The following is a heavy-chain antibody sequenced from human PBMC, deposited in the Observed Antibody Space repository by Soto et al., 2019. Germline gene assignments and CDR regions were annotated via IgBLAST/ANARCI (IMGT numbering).Heavy chain of an antibody. CDR2: ISYDGSNK. D-gene: IGHD2-15*01. V-gene: IGHV3-30*18. J-gene: IGHJ4*02. CDR3: AKVGGRGHFDY. CDR1: GFTFSSYG. Sequence: QVQLVESGGGVVQPGRSLRLSCAASGFTFSSYGMHWVRQAPGTGLEWVAVISYDGSNKYYADSVKGRFTISRDNSKNTLYLQRDSQRAEDTDVYYCAKVGGRGHFDYWGQGTLVTVSS.